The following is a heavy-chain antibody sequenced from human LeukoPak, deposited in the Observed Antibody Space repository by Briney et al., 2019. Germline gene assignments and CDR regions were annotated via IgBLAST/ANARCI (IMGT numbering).Heavy chain of an antibody. D-gene: IGHD3-3*01. J-gene: IGHJ4*02. V-gene: IGHV3-23*01. CDR2: ISGSDGST. CDR1: GFSFSSYA. CDR3: ARESDFWSGYSGY. Sequence: PGGSLRLSCAASGFSFSSYAMSWVRQAPGKGLEWDSGISGSDGSTYSADSVKGRFTISRDNSKNTLYLQMNSLRAEDTAVYYCARESDFWSGYSGYWGQGTLVTVSS.